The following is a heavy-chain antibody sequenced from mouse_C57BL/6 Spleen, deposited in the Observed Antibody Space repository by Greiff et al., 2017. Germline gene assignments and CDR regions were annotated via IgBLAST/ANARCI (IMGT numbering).Heavy chain of an antibody. Sequence: VKVVESGAELVKPGASVKLSCKASGYAFSSYWMTWVKQRPGKGLEWIGQIYPGDGDTNYNGKFKGNATLTADKSSSTAYMQLSSLTAADSAVYVCARVVDYWGQGTTLTVSS. V-gene: IGHV1-80*01. CDR3: ARVVDY. J-gene: IGHJ2*01. CDR2: IYPGDGDT. CDR1: GYAFSSYW.